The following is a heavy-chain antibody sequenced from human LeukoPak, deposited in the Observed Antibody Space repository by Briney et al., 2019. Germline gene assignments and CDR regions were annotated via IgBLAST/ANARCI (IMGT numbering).Heavy chain of an antibody. CDR2: INPSGGST. J-gene: IGHJ4*02. Sequence: ASVKVSCKASGYTFIRYYMHWVRQAPGQGLEWMGIINPSGGSTSYTQKFQGRVTMTRDTSTSTVYMELSRLRSEDTAVYYCARGGYGDRIDYWGQGTLVSVSS. D-gene: IGHD4-17*01. CDR3: ARGGYGDRIDY. CDR1: GYTFIRYY. V-gene: IGHV1-46*01.